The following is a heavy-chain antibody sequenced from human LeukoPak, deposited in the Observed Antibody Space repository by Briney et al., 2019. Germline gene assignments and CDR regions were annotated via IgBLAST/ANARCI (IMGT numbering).Heavy chain of an antibody. D-gene: IGHD3-16*01. V-gene: IGHV3-30*04. CDR1: GFTFSSYA. J-gene: IGHJ6*03. Sequence: PGRSLRLSCAASGFTFSSYAMHWVRQAPGKGLEWVAVISYDGSNKYYADSVKGRFTISRDNSKNTLYLQMNSLRAEDTAVYYCARDSPHFSRGNYMDVWGKGTTVTVSS. CDR3: ARDSPHFSRGNYMDV. CDR2: ISYDGSNK.